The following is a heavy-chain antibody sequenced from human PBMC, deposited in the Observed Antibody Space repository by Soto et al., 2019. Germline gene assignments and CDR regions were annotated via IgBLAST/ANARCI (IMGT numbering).Heavy chain of an antibody. CDR3: ARLVGAYDSYFDH. V-gene: IGHV5-51*01. J-gene: IGHJ4*02. D-gene: IGHD5-12*01. CDR2: IYPGDSET. CDR1: GYDFARTW. Sequence: GESLKISCKASGYDFARTWIGWVRQLPGKGLDWLGIIYPGDSETRYSPSFRGQVTFSVDMSISTAYLQWSSLKTSDIAIYYCARLVGAYDSYFDHWGQGTRVTVS.